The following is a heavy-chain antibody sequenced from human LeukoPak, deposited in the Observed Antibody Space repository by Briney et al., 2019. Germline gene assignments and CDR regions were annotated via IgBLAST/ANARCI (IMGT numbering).Heavy chain of an antibody. CDR3: ARAKVVVTALGAFDI. CDR2: IGTSSTTI. CDR1: GFTFSSYT. J-gene: IGHJ3*02. Sequence: QPGGSLRLSCAASGFTFSSYTMNWVRQPPGKGLEWVSNIGTSSTTIYYADSVKGRFTISRDNAKNSLYLQMNSLRADDTAVYYCARAKVVVTALGAFDIWGQGTMVTVSS. D-gene: IGHD2-21*02. V-gene: IGHV3-48*01.